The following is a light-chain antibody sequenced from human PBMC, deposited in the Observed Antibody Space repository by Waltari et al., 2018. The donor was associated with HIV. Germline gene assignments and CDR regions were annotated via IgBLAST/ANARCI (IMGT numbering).Light chain of an antibody. CDR2: SNN. J-gene: IGLJ3*02. Sequence: QSVLTQPPSASGTPGHRVTISCSGSSPHIGSNTVNWYQQLPGTAPKLLIYSNNQRPSGVPDRFSGSRSGTSASLAISGLQSEDEADYYCAAWDDSLNGNWVFGGGTKLTVL. CDR3: AAWDDSLNGNWV. V-gene: IGLV1-44*01. CDR1: SPHIGSNT.